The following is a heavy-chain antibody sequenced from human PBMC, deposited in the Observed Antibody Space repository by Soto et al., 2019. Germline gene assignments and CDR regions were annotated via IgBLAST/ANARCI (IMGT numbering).Heavy chain of an antibody. V-gene: IGHV4-30-4*01. Sequence: GGSISSGDYYWSWIRQPPGKGLEWIGYIYYSGSTYYNPSLKSRVTISVDTSKNQFSLKLSSVTAADTAVYYCARDDWRIAAVDYWGQGTLVTVSS. J-gene: IGHJ4*02. D-gene: IGHD6-25*01. CDR1: GGSISSGDYY. CDR2: IYYSGST. CDR3: ARDDWRIAAVDY.